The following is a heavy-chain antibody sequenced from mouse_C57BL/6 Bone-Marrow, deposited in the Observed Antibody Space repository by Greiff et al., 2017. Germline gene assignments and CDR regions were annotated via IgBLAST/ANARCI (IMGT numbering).Heavy chain of an antibody. J-gene: IGHJ1*03. CDR3: ARDDAWYFDV. V-gene: IGHV7-3*01. CDR2: IRNKANGYTT. Sequence: EVQVVESGGGLVQPGGSLSLSCAASGFTFTDYYMSWVRQPPGKALEWLGFIRNKANGYTTEYSASVKGRFTISRDNSQSILYLQMNALRAEDSATYYCARDDAWYFDVWGTGTTVTVSS. CDR1: GFTFTDYY.